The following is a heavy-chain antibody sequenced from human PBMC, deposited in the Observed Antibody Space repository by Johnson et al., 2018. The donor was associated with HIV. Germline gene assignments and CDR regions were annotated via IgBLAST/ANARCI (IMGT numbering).Heavy chain of an antibody. V-gene: IGHV3-30*02. Sequence: QVQLVESGGGVVQPERSLRLSCATYGFTFSSYAMHWVRQAPGKGLEWVAFIRFDGSNKYYGDSVKGRFTISRDNSKNTLYLQMSSLRTEDTAVYYCAKPMGGDDAFDIWGQGTTVTVSS. D-gene: IGHD3-16*01. CDR2: IRFDGSNK. CDR3: AKPMGGDDAFDI. CDR1: GFTFSSYA. J-gene: IGHJ3*02.